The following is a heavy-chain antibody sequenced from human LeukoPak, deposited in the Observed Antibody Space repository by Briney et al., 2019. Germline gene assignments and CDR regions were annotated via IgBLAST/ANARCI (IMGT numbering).Heavy chain of an antibody. CDR2: IYSSGST. V-gene: IGHV3-53*01. Sequence: AGGSLRLSCAASGFSVRSNYMNWVRQAPGKGLEWVSVIYSSGSTFYADSVKDRFTISRDNSKNTLYLQMSGLRADDTAVYYCAREDPYLNWGQGTLVTVSS. CDR1: GFSVRSNY. D-gene: IGHD3-16*01. CDR3: AREDPYLN. J-gene: IGHJ4*02.